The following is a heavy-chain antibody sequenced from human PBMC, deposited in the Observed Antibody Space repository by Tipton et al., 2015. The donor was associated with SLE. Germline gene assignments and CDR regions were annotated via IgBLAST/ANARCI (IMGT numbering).Heavy chain of an antibody. J-gene: IGHJ4*02. V-gene: IGHV4-38-2*01. CDR3: ARTPLGSNWNDLGYFDY. D-gene: IGHD1-20*01. CDR1: GYSISSGYY. CDR2: IYHSGST. Sequence: TLSLTCAVSGYSISSGYYWGWIRQPPGKGLEWIGSIYHSGSTYYNPSLKSRVTISVDTSEKQFSLKLTSVSVADTAVYYCARTPLGSNWNDLGYFDYWGQGTLVTVSS.